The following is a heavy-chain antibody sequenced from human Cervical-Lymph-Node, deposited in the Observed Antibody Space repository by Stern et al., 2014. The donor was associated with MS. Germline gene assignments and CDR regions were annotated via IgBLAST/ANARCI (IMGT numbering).Heavy chain of an antibody. D-gene: IGHD4-23*01. CDR2: IYYSGST. V-gene: IGHV4-31*03. J-gene: IGHJ4*02. CDR1: GGSISRGGYY. CDR3: ARDSGGDYVGHFDY. Sequence: QLQLQESGPGLVKPSQTLSLTCTVSGGSISRGGYYWSWIRQHPGKGVEWIGYIYYSGSTYYNPSLKSRVTISVDTSKNQFSLKLSSVTAADTAVYYCARDSGGDYVGHFDYWGQGTLVTVSS.